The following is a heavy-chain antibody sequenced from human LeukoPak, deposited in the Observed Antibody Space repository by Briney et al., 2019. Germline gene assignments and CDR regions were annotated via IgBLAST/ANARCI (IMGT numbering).Heavy chain of an antibody. CDR3: ARTHKAVAAERVGNWFDP. CDR1: GYTFTSYG. D-gene: IGHD2-15*01. Sequence: ASVKVSCKASGYTFTSYGISWVRQAPGQGLEWMGWISAYNDKTIYAQKFQGRVTMTTNTSTSTAYMELRILRSDDSAMYYCARTHKAVAAERVGNWFDPWGQGTLVSVSS. V-gene: IGHV1-18*01. CDR2: ISAYNDKT. J-gene: IGHJ5*02.